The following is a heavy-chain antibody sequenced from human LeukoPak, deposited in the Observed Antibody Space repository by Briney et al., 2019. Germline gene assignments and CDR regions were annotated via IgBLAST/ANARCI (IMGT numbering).Heavy chain of an antibody. V-gene: IGHV1-2*02. D-gene: IGHD2-2*01. CDR3: ARLPDCSSPSCRSFDY. Sequence: YLHWFQGRVTMTRDTSISTAYMELSRLRSDDTAVYYCARLPDCSSPSCRSFDYWGQGTLVTVSS. J-gene: IGHJ4*02.